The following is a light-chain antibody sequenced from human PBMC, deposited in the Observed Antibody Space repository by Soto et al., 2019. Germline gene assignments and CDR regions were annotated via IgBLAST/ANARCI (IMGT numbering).Light chain of an antibody. CDR3: LQDNNYPLT. J-gene: IGKJ2*01. Sequence: AIQMTQSPSSLSASVGDRVTITCRASQGIKNDLGWYQQKLGKAPKLLIYAASSLQSGVPSRFSGSGSGTDFTLTINSLQPEDFATYYCLQDNNYPLTFGQGTKLEIK. CDR2: AAS. V-gene: IGKV1-6*01. CDR1: QGIKND.